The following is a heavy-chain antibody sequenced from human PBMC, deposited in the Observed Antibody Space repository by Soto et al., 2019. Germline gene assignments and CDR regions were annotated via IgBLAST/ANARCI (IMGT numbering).Heavy chain of an antibody. Sequence: ETLSLTCAVSGDSINSSHWWNWVRQAPGKGLEWVSSISGRGVDTLYADSVKGRFTISRDNSRNTLYLQVNSLRAEDTAVYYCAKDQTDVTLFDYWGQGTLVTVSS. CDR3: AKDQTDVTLFDY. CDR1: GDSINSSH. J-gene: IGHJ4*02. D-gene: IGHD2-21*02. CDR2: ISGRGVDT. V-gene: IGHV3-23*01.